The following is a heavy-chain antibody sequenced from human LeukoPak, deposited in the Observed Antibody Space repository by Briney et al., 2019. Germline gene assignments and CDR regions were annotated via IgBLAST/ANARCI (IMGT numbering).Heavy chain of an antibody. J-gene: IGHJ5*02. CDR2: IYYSGST. D-gene: IGHD3-22*01. V-gene: IGHV4-39*07. Sequence: SETLSLTCTVSGGSISSSSYYWGWIRQPPGKGLEWIGSIYYSGSTYYNPSLKSRVTISVDTSKNQFSLKLSSVTAADTAVYYCARTSGSGYSVPWSQGTLVTVSS. CDR3: ARTSGSGYSVP. CDR1: GGSISSSSYY.